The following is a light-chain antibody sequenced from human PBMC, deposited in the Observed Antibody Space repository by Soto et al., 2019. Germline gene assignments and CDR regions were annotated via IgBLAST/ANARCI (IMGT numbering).Light chain of an antibody. CDR3: QVWDVSTVHYV. J-gene: IGLJ1*01. CDR1: NIVSKT. Sequence: SYELTQPPSMSVAPGQTARITCGGNNIVSKTVHWYQQKAGQAPVLVVYDDSDRPSGIPERFSGSNSGNTATLTISRVEAGDEADYYCQVWDVSTVHYVFGTGTKVTVL. CDR2: DDS. V-gene: IGLV3-21*02.